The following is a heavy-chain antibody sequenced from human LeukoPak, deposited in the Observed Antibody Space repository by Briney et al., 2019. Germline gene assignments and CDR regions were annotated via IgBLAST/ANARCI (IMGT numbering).Heavy chain of an antibody. V-gene: IGHV1-69*05. CDR3: ARNPTAAGKAYYYYMDV. Sequence: SVKVSCKASGGTFSSYAISWVRQAPGQGLEWMGGIIPIFGTANYAQTYQGRVTITTDESTSTAYMELSSLRSEDTAVYYCARNPTAAGKAYYYYMDVWGKGTTVTVSS. D-gene: IGHD6-13*01. J-gene: IGHJ6*03. CDR1: GGTFSSYA. CDR2: IIPIFGTA.